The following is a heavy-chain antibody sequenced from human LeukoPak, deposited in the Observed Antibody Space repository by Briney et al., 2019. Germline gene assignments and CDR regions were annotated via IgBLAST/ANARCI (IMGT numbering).Heavy chain of an antibody. D-gene: IGHD6-19*01. CDR1: GDSVSSKNGA. CDR2: TYYRSKWYN. CDR3: ARDLGTTGWHTFDY. J-gene: IGHJ4*02. V-gene: IGHV6-1*01. Sequence: SQTLSLTCAISGDSVSSKNGAWNWIRQSPSRGLEWLVRTYYRSKWYNDYGESMEGRMTISQDTSKNQYSLHLNSVTPDDTAVYYCARDLGTTGWHTFDYWGQGTLVTVSS.